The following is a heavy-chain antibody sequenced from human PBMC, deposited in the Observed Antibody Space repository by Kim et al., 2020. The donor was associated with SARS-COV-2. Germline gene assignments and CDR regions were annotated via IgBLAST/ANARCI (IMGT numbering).Heavy chain of an antibody. CDR2: ISVSKGKI. CDR1: GYTFSTYG. V-gene: IGHV1-18*01. D-gene: IGHD6-19*01. Sequence: ASVKVSCKASGYTFSTYGISWVRQAPGQGLEWVGWISVSKGKINYAQKFEGRVTMTTDTSTGTAYMDLRSLRSDDTAVYFCARVASGWPAAADYWGQGTLVTVSS. J-gene: IGHJ4*02. CDR3: ARVASGWPAAADY.